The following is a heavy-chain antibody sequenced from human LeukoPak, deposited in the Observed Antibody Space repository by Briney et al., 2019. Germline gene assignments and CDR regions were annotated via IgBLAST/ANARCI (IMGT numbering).Heavy chain of an antibody. D-gene: IGHD6-19*01. Sequence: PSETLSLTCTVSGVTISSYYWSWLPQPPGQGLEWIGCIYYSGSTNSNPSLNSRATISDDTSKNPFSLKLSPVSAADTALYYSARRLRLDCFDPWGQGTLVSVSS. CDR3: ARRLRLDCFDP. J-gene: IGHJ5*02. V-gene: IGHV4-59*08. CDR1: GVTISSYY. CDR2: IYYSGST.